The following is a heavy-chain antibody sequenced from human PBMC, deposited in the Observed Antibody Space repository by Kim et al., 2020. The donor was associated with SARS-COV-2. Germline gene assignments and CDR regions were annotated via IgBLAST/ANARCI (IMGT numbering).Heavy chain of an antibody. D-gene: IGHD2-15*01. Sequence: ASVKVSCKASGYTFTSYYMHWVRQAPGQGLEWMGIINPSGGSTSYAQKFQGRVTMTRDTSTSTVYMELSSLRSEDTAVYYCAREEYCSGGSCPTGYYFDYWGQGTLVTVSS. CDR2: INPSGGST. J-gene: IGHJ4*02. CDR3: AREEYCSGGSCPTGYYFDY. CDR1: GYTFTSYY. V-gene: IGHV1-46*01.